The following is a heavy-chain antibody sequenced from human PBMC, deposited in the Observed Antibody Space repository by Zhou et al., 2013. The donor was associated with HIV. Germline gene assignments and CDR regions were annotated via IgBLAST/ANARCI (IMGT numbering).Heavy chain of an antibody. D-gene: IGHD2-2*01. V-gene: IGHV1-2*02. CDR3: ARDTRIVVVPAAIWHHLDY. CDR2: INPNSGGT. CDR1: GYTFTGYY. J-gene: IGHJ4*02. Sequence: QVQLVQSGAEVKKPGASVKVSCKASGYTFTGYYMHWVRQAPGQGLEWMGWINPNSGGTNYAQKFQGRVTMTRDTSISTAYMELSRLRSDDTAVYYCARDTRIVVVPAAIWHHLDYWGQGTLVTVSS.